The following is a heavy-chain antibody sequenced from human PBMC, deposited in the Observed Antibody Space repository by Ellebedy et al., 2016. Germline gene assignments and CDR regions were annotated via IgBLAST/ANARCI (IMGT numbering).Heavy chain of an antibody. Sequence: SETLSLTXTVSGGSISSSSYYWGWIRQPPGKGLEWIGSIYYSGSTYYNPSLKSRVTISVDTSKNQFSLKLSSVTAADTAVYYCARRGTVMVTDYWGQGTLVTVSS. J-gene: IGHJ4*02. CDR3: ARRGTVMVTDY. V-gene: IGHV4-39*01. CDR2: IYYSGST. CDR1: GGSISSSSYY. D-gene: IGHD5-18*01.